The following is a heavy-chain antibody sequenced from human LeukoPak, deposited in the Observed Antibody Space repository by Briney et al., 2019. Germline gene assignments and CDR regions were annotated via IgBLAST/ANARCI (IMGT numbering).Heavy chain of an antibody. CDR1: GGSTSSGGYY. CDR2: IYYSGST. CDR3: ARGYDSSGYHGAFDI. V-gene: IGHV4-31*03. J-gene: IGHJ3*02. D-gene: IGHD3-22*01. Sequence: PSETLSLTCTVSGGSTSSGGYYWSWIRQHPGKGLEWIGYIYYSGSTYYNPSLKSRVTISVDTSKNQFSLKLSSVTAADTAVYYCARGYDSSGYHGAFDIWGQGTMVTVSS.